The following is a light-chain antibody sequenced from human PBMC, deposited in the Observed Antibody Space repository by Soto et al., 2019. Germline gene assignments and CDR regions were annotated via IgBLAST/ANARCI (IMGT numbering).Light chain of an antibody. V-gene: IGKV3-15*01. Sequence: TVLTQSPGTLSVSTGERASLSCRASQSVSINLAWYQQKPGQAPRLLIYGASTRATGVPARFSGSGSGTDFTLTITSLQSEDVADYYCQHYDNWPRWAFGQGTKVDIK. CDR1: QSVSIN. CDR2: GAS. J-gene: IGKJ1*01. CDR3: QHYDNWPRWA.